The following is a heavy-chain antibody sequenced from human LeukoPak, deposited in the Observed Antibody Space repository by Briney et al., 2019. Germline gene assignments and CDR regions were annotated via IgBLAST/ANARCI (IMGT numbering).Heavy chain of an antibody. CDR2: IIPILGIA. J-gene: IGHJ4*02. CDR1: GGTFSSYA. D-gene: IGHD2-2*01. V-gene: IGHV1-69*04. CDR3: ARSRMDVVVPAAPSMGLDY. Sequence: ASVKVSCKASGGTFSSYAISWARQAPGQGLEWMGRIIPILGIANYAQKFQGRVTITADKSTSTAYMELSSLRSEDTAVYYCARSRMDVVVPAAPSMGLDYWGQGTLVTVSS.